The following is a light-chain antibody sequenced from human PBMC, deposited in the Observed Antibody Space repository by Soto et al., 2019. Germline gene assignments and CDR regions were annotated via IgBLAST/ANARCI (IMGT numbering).Light chain of an antibody. CDR3: QHYHFWALT. CDR2: RAS. CDR1: QSVRDN. J-gene: IGKJ2*01. V-gene: IGKV3-15*01. Sequence: EILLTQSPATLAVSPGEGATLSCRASQSVRDNLAWYQQKPGQAPRLLIYRASTRATGVPARFSGSGSGTELTLTIRSLQSEDVSVCFCQHYHFWALTFGQGTKLEIK.